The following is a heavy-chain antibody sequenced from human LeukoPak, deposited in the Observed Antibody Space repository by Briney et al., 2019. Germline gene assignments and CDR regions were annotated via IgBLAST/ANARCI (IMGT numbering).Heavy chain of an antibody. D-gene: IGHD4/OR15-4a*01. V-gene: IGHV3-53*01. CDR3: ARRAGAYSHPYDY. Sequence: GSLRLSCAASGFTFSDYYMSWIRQAPGKGLEWVSFIYSGGSTYYTDSVKGRFTISRDNSKNTLYLQMNSLRAEDTAVYYCARRAGAYSHPYDYWGQGTLVTVSS. CDR1: GFTFSDYY. J-gene: IGHJ4*02. CDR2: IYSGGST.